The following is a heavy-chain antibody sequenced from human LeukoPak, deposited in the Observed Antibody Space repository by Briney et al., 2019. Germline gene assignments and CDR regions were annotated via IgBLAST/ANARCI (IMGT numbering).Heavy chain of an antibody. CDR1: GVSFSGYY. V-gene: IGHV4-34*01. D-gene: IGHD3-22*01. J-gene: IGHJ5*02. Sequence: TSETLSLTCAVYGVSFSGYYWSWIRQPPGKGLEWIGEINHSGSTNYNPSLKSRVTISVDTSKNQFSLKLSSVTAADTAVYYCARGRITMIDLWGQGTLVTVSS. CDR3: ARGRITMIDL. CDR2: INHSGST.